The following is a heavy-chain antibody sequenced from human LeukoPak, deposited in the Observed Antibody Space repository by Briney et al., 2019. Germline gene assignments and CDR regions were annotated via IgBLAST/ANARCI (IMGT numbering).Heavy chain of an antibody. Sequence: SETLSLTCTVSGGSISSSSYYWGWIRQPPGKGLEWIGSIYYSGGTYYNPSLKSRVTISVDTSKNQFSLKLSSVTAADTAVYYCARGPLSGYYYYYYMDVWGKGTTVTVSS. CDR3: ARGPLSGYYYYYYMDV. V-gene: IGHV4-39*07. CDR1: GGSISSSSYY. D-gene: IGHD1-26*01. J-gene: IGHJ6*03. CDR2: IYYSGGT.